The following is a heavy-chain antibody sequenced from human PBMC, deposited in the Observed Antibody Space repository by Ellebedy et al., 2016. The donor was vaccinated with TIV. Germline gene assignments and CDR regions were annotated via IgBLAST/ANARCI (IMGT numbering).Heavy chain of an antibody. Sequence: ASVKVSXXASGYTFTGYYMHWVRQAPGQGLEWMGWIYPNSGGTKYAQKFQGRVTLTRDTSISTAYMELSRLRSDDTAVYYCARDGYSGAALDIWGRGTMVTVSS. CDR1: GYTFTGYY. D-gene: IGHD5-24*01. CDR3: ARDGYSGAALDI. J-gene: IGHJ3*02. V-gene: IGHV1-2*02. CDR2: IYPNSGGT.